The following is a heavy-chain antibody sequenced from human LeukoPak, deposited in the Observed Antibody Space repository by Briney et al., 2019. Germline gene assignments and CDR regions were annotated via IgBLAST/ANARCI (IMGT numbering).Heavy chain of an antibody. V-gene: IGHV3-53*01. CDR2: VYSGENT. D-gene: IGHD3-16*01. CDR1: GFTVSNSY. CDR3: ARVKGEGSSDV. J-gene: IGHJ6*02. Sequence: PGGSLRLSCAASGFTVSNSYMTWVRQAPGKGLEWVSVVYSGENTYYADSVTGRFTISRDKSKNTLYLQMNSLRAEDTALYYCARVKGEGSSDVWGQGTTVTV.